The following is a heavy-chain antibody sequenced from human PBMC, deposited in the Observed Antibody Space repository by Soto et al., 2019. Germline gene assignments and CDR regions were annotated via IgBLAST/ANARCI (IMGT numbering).Heavy chain of an antibody. CDR1: GFTFSSYS. V-gene: IGHV3-21*01. Sequence: GGSLRLSCAASGFTFSSYSMNWVRQAPGKGLEWVSSISSSSSYIYYADSVKGRFTISRDNAKNSLYLQMNSRRAEDTAVDYCAGDSPYSSGWYGGDYFDYWGKGTLVTVSS. CDR2: ISSSSSYI. CDR3: AGDSPYSSGWYGGDYFDY. D-gene: IGHD6-19*01. J-gene: IGHJ4*02.